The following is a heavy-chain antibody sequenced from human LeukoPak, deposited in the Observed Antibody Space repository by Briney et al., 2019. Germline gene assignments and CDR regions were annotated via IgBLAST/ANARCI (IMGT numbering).Heavy chain of an antibody. CDR3: ARDVGYCSSTSCSGQFD. Sequence: ASVKVSCKASGYTFTSYDINWVRQATGQGLEWTGWMNPNSGNTGYARKFQGRVTMTRNTSISTAYMELSSLRSEDTAVYYCARDVGYCSSTSCSGQFDWGQGTLVTVSS. V-gene: IGHV1-8*01. CDR2: MNPNSGNT. CDR1: GYTFTSYD. J-gene: IGHJ4*02. D-gene: IGHD2-2*01.